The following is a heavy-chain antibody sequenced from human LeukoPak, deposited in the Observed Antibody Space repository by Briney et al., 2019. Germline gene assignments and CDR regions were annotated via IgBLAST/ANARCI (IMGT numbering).Heavy chain of an antibody. CDR3: ARELHSGSYYGYDY. Sequence: ASVKVSCKASGYTFTSYGISWVRQAPGQGLEWMGWISAYNGNTNYAQKLQGRVTMTTDTSTSTAYMELSSLRSEDTAVYYCARELHSGSYYGYDYWGQGTLVTVSS. D-gene: IGHD1-26*01. V-gene: IGHV1-18*01. CDR2: ISAYNGNT. J-gene: IGHJ4*02. CDR1: GYTFTSYG.